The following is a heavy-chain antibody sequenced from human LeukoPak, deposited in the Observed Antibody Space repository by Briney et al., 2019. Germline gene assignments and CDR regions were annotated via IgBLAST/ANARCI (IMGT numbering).Heavy chain of an antibody. CDR3: ARDLPYYDILTGYYTAPDY. J-gene: IGHJ4*02. CDR2: IWYDGSNK. D-gene: IGHD3-9*01. CDR1: GFTFSSYG. Sequence: GGSLRLSCAASGFTFSSYGMHWVRQAPGKGLEWVAVIWYDGSNKYYADSVKGRFTISRDNSKNTLYLQMNSLRAEDTAVYYCARDLPYYDILTGYYTAPDYWGQGTLVTVSS. V-gene: IGHV3-33*01.